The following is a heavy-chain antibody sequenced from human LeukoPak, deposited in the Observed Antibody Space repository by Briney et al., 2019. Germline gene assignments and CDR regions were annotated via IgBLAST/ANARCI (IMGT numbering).Heavy chain of an antibody. CDR2: INPNSGNT. D-gene: IGHD3-10*01. J-gene: IGHJ4*02. V-gene: IGHV1-8*01. CDR1: GYTFTSYD. CDR3: ARAPYYYGSGSYYFDY. Sequence: ASVKVSCKASGYTFTSYDINWVRQAPAQGLEWMGWINPNSGNTGYAQKFQGRVTMTRNNSISTAYMELSSLRSEDTAVYYCARAPYYYGSGSYYFDYWGQGTLVTVSS.